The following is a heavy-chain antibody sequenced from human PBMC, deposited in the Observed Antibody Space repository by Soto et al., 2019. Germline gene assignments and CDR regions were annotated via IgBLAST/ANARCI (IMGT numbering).Heavy chain of an antibody. CDR1: GFTFSSYW. D-gene: IGHD6-13*01. V-gene: IGHV3-7*03. CDR2: IKQDGSEK. Sequence: PGGSLRLSCAASGFTFSSYWMSWVRQAPGKGLEWVANIKQDGSEKYYVDSVKGRFTISRDNAKNSLYLQMNSLRAEDTAVYYCARVSQGIAAAGPPFYFDYWGQGTLVTVSS. CDR3: ARVSQGIAAAGPPFYFDY. J-gene: IGHJ4*02.